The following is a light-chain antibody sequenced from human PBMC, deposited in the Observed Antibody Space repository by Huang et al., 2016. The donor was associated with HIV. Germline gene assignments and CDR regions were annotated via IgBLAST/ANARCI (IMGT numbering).Light chain of an antibody. V-gene: IGKV1-33*01. CDR2: GAS. Sequence: IQMTQSPASLSANVGDRVTISCQANPDIRIYLNWYQQKPGKAPRILIYGASNLQAVVPSRFSGNGSGTDFTITISSLQSEDIATYYCQQYDSLYTFGQGTRLEIK. J-gene: IGKJ2*01. CDR1: PDIRIY. CDR3: QQYDSLYT.